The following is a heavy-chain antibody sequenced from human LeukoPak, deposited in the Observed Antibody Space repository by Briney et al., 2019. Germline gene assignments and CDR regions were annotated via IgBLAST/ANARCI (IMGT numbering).Heavy chain of an antibody. CDR2: IIPIFGTA. V-gene: IGHV1-69*13. CDR3: ARDISSGWYGDYYYYGMDV. J-gene: IGHJ6*02. Sequence: GASVKVSCKASGYTFTSYYMHWVRQAPGQGLEWMGGIIPIFGTANYAQKFQGRVTITADESTSTAYMELSSLRSEDTAVYYCARDISSGWYGDYYYYGMDVWGQGTTVTVSS. CDR1: GYTFTSYY. D-gene: IGHD6-19*01.